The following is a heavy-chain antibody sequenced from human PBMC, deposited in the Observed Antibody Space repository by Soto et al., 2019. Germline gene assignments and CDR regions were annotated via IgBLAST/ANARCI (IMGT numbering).Heavy chain of an antibody. CDR1: GYTFSDFY. CDR3: ARGGGQTYYYYPLDL. J-gene: IGHJ6*02. D-gene: IGHD3-16*01. V-gene: IGHV1-2*02. CDR2: INPKNGGT. Sequence: QVQLVQSGAEVKMPGTSVKVSCQASGYTFSDFYIHWVRQARGRGLEWMGYINPKNGGTKFDQKFEGRITVTRDTAMNSVSMELSSLRSDDTAVYFCARGGGQTYYYYPLDLWGQGTSVTVS.